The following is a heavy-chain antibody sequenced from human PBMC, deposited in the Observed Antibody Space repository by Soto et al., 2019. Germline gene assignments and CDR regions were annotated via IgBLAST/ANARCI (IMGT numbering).Heavy chain of an antibody. Sequence: GGSLRLSCAASGFTFSDYYMSWIRQAPGKGLEWVSYISSSGSTIYYADSVKGRFTISRDNAKNSLYLQMNSLRAEDTAVYYCARVAAAAGTEAFDIWGQGTMVTVSS. CDR1: GFTFSDYY. CDR2: ISSSGSTI. CDR3: ARVAAAAGTEAFDI. V-gene: IGHV3-11*01. D-gene: IGHD6-13*01. J-gene: IGHJ3*02.